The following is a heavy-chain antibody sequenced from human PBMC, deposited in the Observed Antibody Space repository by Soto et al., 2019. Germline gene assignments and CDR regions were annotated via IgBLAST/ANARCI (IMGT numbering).Heavy chain of an antibody. CDR1: GGSFSGYY. CDR2: VTYSGST. J-gene: IGHJ4*02. CDR3: AGGSSPPCPIAKSDYFVY. Sequence: SETLSLTCAVYGGSFSGYYWSWIRQPPGKGLEWIGEVTYSGSTNYNPSLTSRVTISVDTSKNQFSLKLSSVTAADTAVYYCAGGSSPPCPIAKSDYFVYWGQGTLVTVSS. D-gene: IGHD2-21*01. V-gene: IGHV4-34*01.